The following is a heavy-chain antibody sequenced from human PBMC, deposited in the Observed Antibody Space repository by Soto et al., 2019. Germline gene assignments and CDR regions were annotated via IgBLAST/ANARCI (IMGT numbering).Heavy chain of an antibody. J-gene: IGHJ6*02. V-gene: IGHV5-10-1*01. CDR3: ARTSMQSRGYSYGHGGMDV. CDR2: IVLSDSYT. CDR1: GYSFTSYW. D-gene: IGHD5-18*01. Sequence: EVQLVQSGAEVKKPGESLRISCKGSGYSFTSYWISWVRQMPGKGLRGLGRIVLSDSYTNYSPSFQGHATISADKSISTAYLQWSSLKASDTAMYYCARTSMQSRGYSYGHGGMDVWGQGTTVTVSS.